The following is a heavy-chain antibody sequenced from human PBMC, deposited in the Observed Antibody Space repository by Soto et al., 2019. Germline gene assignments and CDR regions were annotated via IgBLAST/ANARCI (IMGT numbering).Heavy chain of an antibody. CDR1: GGSVDRGDYY. V-gene: IGHV4-30-4*02. J-gene: IGHJ5*02. Sequence: PSETLSLTCTVSGGSVDRGDYYWTWIRQPPGKGLEWIAYVSSYRGATYYNPSLKSRLTISLGTPMNQFSLKLTSMTAADTAVYYCARDMHAGFTHYFDPWGQGTLVTVSS. D-gene: IGHD1-26*01. CDR3: ARDMHAGFTHYFDP. CDR2: VSSYRGAT.